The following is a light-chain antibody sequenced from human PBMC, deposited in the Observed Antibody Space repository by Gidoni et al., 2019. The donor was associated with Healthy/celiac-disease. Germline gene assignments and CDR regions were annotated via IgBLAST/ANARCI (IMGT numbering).Light chain of an antibody. CDR1: QGISSA. Sequence: AIQLTQFPSSLSASVGDRVTITCRASQGISSALAWYQQKPGKAPKLLIYDASSLESGVPSRFSGSGSGTDFTLTISSLQPEDFATYYCQQFNSYPFTFGPXTKVDIK. CDR2: DAS. V-gene: IGKV1-13*02. CDR3: QQFNSYPFT. J-gene: IGKJ3*01.